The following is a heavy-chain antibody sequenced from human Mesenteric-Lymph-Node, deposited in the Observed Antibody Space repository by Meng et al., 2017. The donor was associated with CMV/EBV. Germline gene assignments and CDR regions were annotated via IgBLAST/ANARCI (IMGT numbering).Heavy chain of an antibody. CDR1: GGYISTYY. V-gene: IGHV4-59*01. D-gene: IGHD5-24*01. J-gene: IGHJ5*02. CDR3: ASFLDAEIPTA. CDR2: IYYNGST. Sequence: SETLSLTCTVSGGYISTYYWTWIRQPPGEGLEWIGHIYYNGSTNYNPSLRGRVSISVDVSENQVFVKLTSVTAADTAVYYCASFLDAEIPTAWGQGTLVTVSS.